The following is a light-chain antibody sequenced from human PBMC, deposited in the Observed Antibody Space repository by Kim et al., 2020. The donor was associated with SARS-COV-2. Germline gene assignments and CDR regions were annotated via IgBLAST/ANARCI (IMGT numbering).Light chain of an antibody. Sequence: DIQMTQSPSTLSAAVGDRVSITCRASQSISSWLAWYQPKPEKAPKLLIYDASSLESGVPSSFSGRGSGTEFTLTISSLQPEDFATYYCQQNNSNPVTFGQGTKMEI. CDR2: DAS. V-gene: IGKV1-5*01. J-gene: IGKJ1*01. CDR1: QSISSW. CDR3: QQNNSNPVT.